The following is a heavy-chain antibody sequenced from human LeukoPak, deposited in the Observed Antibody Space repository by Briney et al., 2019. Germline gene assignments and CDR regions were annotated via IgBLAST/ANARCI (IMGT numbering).Heavy chain of an antibody. Sequence: GGSLRLSCAASGFTFSNAWMSWVRQAPGKGLEWVGGIKSKADGGTTDYAAPVKGRFTISRDDSKNTLFLQMNSLKAEDTAVYYCTTDRKDSGSYTDYWGQGTLVTVSS. CDR1: GFTFSNAW. J-gene: IGHJ4*02. D-gene: IGHD1-26*01. V-gene: IGHV3-15*01. CDR3: TTDRKDSGSYTDY. CDR2: IKSKADGGTT.